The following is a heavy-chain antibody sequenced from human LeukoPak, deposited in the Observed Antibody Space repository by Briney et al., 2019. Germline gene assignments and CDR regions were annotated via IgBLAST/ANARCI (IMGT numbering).Heavy chain of an antibody. CDR3: TSCAYDYRFFEN. J-gene: IGHJ4*02. V-gene: IGHV3-72*01. CDR2: TRNKANSHST. Sequence: GGSLRLSCAASGFTVSSNYMSWVRQAPGKGLEWVARTRNKANSHSTEYAASVKGRFTISRDDSQNSLYLQMNSLKNEDTAVYYCTSCAYDYRFFENWGQGTLVTVSS. D-gene: IGHD5-12*01. CDR1: GFTVSSNY.